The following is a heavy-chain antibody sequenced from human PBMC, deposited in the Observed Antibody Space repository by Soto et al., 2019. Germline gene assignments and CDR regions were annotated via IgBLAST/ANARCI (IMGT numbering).Heavy chain of an antibody. CDR2: ISSSSSYI. CDR3: ARDGDYYDSSGYYQGHDY. D-gene: IGHD3-22*01. J-gene: IGHJ4*02. V-gene: IGHV3-21*01. CDR1: GFTFSSYS. Sequence: GGSLRLSCAASGFTFSSYSMNWVRQAPGKGLEWVSSISSSSSYIYYADSVKGRFTISRDNAKNSLYLQMNSLRAEDTAVYYCARDGDYYDSSGYYQGHDYWGQGTLVTVSS.